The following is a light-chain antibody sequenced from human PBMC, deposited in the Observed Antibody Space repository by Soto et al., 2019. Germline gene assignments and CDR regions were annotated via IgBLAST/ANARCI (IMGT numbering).Light chain of an antibody. CDR2: KAS. CDR1: QTISSW. V-gene: IGKV1-5*03. Sequence: DIQMTQSPSTLSASVGDGVTITCRASQTISSWLAWFQQKPGKAPKLLIYKASNLENGVPSGFSGSGSGTEFTLTISSLQPDDFATYYCQQYNSYPWTFGQGTKVEIK. CDR3: QQYNSYPWT. J-gene: IGKJ1*01.